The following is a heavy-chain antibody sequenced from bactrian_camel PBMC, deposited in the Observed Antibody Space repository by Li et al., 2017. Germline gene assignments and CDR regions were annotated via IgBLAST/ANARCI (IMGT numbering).Heavy chain of an antibody. J-gene: IGHJ4*01. V-gene: IGHV3S63*01. Sequence: HVQLVESGGGSVQAGGSLRLSCTASGFTFDDYDMGWYRQAPGNECDLVSSISSDGGTDYADSVKGRFTASRDNAANTVYLQMNSLKPEDTAVYYCAPRLRYGGTCDYWGQGTQVTVS. CDR2: ISSDGGT. CDR1: GFTFDDYD. D-gene: IGHD6*01. CDR3: APRLRYGGTCDY.